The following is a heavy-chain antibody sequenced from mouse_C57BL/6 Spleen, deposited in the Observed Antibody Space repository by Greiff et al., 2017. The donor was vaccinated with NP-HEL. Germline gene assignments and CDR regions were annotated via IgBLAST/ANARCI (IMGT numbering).Heavy chain of an antibody. CDR3: ARDRYGRGFDY. CDR2: ISDGGSYT. V-gene: IGHV5-4*01. J-gene: IGHJ2*01. D-gene: IGHD1-1*01. CDR1: GFTFSSYA. Sequence: EVKLVESGGGLVKPGGSLKLSCAASGFTFSSYAMSWVRQTPEKRLEWVATISDGGSYTYYPDNVKGRFTISRDNAKNNLYLQMSHLKSEDTAMYYCARDRYGRGFDYWGQGTTLTVSS.